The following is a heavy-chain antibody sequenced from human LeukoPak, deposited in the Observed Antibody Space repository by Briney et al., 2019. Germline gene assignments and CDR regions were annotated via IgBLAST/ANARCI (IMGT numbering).Heavy chain of an antibody. Sequence: GGPLRLCCAASGFTFDRYTMNWVRHAPGKGLEWVSSITSSGSYIYYAESVKGRFTISRDNAKSSLYLQMNSLGPEDTAVYYCARDPSSVNYGNYYYYYMDVWGKGTTVTISS. J-gene: IGHJ6*03. CDR3: ARDPSSVNYGNYYYYYMDV. D-gene: IGHD3-16*01. V-gene: IGHV3-21*01. CDR2: ITSSGSYI. CDR1: GFTFDRYT.